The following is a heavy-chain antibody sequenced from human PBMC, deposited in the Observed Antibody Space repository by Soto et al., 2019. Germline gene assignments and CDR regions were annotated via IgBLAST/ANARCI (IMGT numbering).Heavy chain of an antibody. D-gene: IGHD1-26*01. CDR3: EGGYSWTYRLDY. J-gene: IGHJ4*02. V-gene: IGHV3-74*01. CDR2: SNSDGSTT. Sequence: EVQLVESGGGLVQPGGSLRLSCAASGFTFSSYWMHWVRQVPGKGLVWVSRSNSDGSTTSYADSVKGRFTISRDNAKNTVYLHMNSLRDEDTAVYYCEGGYSWTYRLDYWSQRNLVTVAP. CDR1: GFTFSSYW.